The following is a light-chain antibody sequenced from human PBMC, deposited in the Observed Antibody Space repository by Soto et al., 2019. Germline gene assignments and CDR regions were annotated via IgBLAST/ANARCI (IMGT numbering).Light chain of an antibody. CDR2: AAS. CDR1: QGIGNY. J-gene: IGKJ5*01. CDR3: QKYNSAPAIT. V-gene: IGKV1-27*01. Sequence: DIQMTQSPSSLSASVGDRVTFTCRASQGIGNYLAWYQQKPGKVPKLLIYAASTLQSGVPSRFSGSGSGKDFTLTISSLQPEDVATYYCQKYNSAPAITFGQGTRLEIK.